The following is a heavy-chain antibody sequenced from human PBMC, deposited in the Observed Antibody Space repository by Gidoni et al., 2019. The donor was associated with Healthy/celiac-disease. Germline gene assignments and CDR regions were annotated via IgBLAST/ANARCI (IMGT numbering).Heavy chain of an antibody. CDR2: IRSKANSYAT. CDR3: TSRRGSGSFPPDY. CDR1: GFTFSGSA. V-gene: IGHV3-73*02. Sequence: EVQLVESGGGLVQPGGSLKLSCAASGFTFSGSAMHWVRQASGKGLEWVGRIRSKANSYATAYAASVKGRFTISRDDSKNTAYLQMNSRKTEDTAVYYCTSRRGSGSFPPDYWGQGTLVTVSS. J-gene: IGHJ4*02. D-gene: IGHD3-10*01.